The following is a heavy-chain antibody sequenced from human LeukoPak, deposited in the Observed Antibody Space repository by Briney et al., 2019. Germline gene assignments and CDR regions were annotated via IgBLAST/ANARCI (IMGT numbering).Heavy chain of an antibody. CDR2: ISADGGST. CDR3: AKDKAGTIVWYGRWAIGLFDY. Sequence: GGSLRLSCAASGFNFDAYAMHWVRQAPGKGLQWISLISADGGSTYYADSVKGRFTISRDNSRNSLYLQMNSLTTEDTAFYYCAKDKAGTIVWYGRWAIGLFDYWGQGALLTVSS. D-gene: IGHD6-13*01. V-gene: IGHV3-43*02. CDR1: GFNFDAYA. J-gene: IGHJ4*02.